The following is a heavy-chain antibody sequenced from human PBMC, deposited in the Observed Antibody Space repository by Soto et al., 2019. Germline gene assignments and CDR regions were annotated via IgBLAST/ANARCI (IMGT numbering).Heavy chain of an antibody. V-gene: IGHV3-15*07. CDR3: TTGSELLWFGELLAGMDV. J-gene: IGHJ6*02. D-gene: IGHD3-10*01. CDR2: IKSKTDGGTT. CDR1: GFTFSNAW. Sequence: EVQLVESGGGLVKPGGSLRLSCAASGFTFSNAWMNWVRQAPGKGLEWVGRIKSKTDGGTTDYAAPVKGRFTISRDDSKNTLYLQMNSLKTEGTAVYYCTTGSELLWFGELLAGMDVWGQGTTVTVSS.